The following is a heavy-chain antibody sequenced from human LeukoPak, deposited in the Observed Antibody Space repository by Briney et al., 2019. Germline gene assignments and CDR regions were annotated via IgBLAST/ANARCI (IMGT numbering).Heavy chain of an antibody. Sequence: SGFAVKGKGVGFGGQAPGKKLKWVSAISGSGGSTYYADSVKGRFTISRDNSKNTLYLQMNSLRAEDSAVYYCAKDSGDIVGATGWFDPWGQGSLVTVCS. J-gene: IGHJ5*02. V-gene: IGHV3-23*01. CDR2: ISGSGGST. CDR3: AKDSGDIVGATGWFDP. CDR1: GFAVKGKG. D-gene: IGHD1-26*01.